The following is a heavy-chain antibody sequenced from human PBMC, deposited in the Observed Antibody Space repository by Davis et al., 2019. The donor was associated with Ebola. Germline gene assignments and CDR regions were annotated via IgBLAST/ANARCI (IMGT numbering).Heavy chain of an antibody. V-gene: IGHV4-4*02. D-gene: IGHD2-15*01. CDR2: IYHSGST. J-gene: IGHJ5*02. CDR3: AGAGYCSGGSCSLNWFDP. CDR1: GGSISSSNW. Sequence: SETLSLTCAVSGGSISSSNWWRWVRQPPGKGLEWIGAIYHSGSTNYNPSLKSRVTISVDKSKNQFSLKLSSVTAADTAVYYCAGAGYCSGGSCSLNWFDPWGQGTLVTVSS.